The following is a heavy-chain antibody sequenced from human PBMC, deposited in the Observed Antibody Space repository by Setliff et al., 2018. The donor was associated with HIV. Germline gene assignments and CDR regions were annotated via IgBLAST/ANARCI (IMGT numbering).Heavy chain of an antibody. D-gene: IGHD3-10*01. CDR2: INYSGST. Sequence: LSLTCTVSGGSISSYYWNWIRQPPGRGLEWIGYINYSGSTNYDPSLKSRVTISVDTSKNQFSLKLSSVTAADTAVYYCAREGGKLWFGELLYAFDIWGQGTMVTVSS. CDR3: AREGGKLWFGELLYAFDI. V-gene: IGHV4-59*08. CDR1: GGSISSYY. J-gene: IGHJ3*02.